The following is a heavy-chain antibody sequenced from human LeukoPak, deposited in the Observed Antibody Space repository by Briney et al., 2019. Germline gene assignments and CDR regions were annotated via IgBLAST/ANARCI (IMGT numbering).Heavy chain of an antibody. J-gene: IGHJ5*02. CDR3: AIGVYSSSWYWYNWFDP. CDR1: GYTFTSYG. Sequence: GASVKVSCKASGYTFTSYGISWVRQAPGQGLEWMGWISAYNGNTNYAQKLQGRVTMITDTSTSTAYMELRSLRSDDTAVYYCAIGVYSSSWYWYNWFDPWGQGTLVTVSS. V-gene: IGHV1-18*01. CDR2: ISAYNGNT. D-gene: IGHD6-13*01.